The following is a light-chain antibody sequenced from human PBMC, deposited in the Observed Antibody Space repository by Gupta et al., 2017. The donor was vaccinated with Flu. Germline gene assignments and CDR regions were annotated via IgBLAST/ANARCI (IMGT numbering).Light chain of an antibody. J-gene: IGKJ2*03. V-gene: IGKV3-20*01. CDR3: QQYGSSPPYS. Sequence: VLTQSPGPLPLSPGERATLSCTASQSVSSSYLAWYQQKPGQAPRLLIYCASSRAAGIPDRFSGSGAGTDFTLTISILEPEDFAVYYCQQYGSSPPYSFGQGTKLEIK. CDR2: CAS. CDR1: QSVSSSY.